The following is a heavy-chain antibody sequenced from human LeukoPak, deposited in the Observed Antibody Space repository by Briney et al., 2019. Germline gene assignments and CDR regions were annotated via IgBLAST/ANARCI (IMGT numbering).Heavy chain of an antibody. CDR2: IKSKTDGGTA. Sequence: GGSLRLSCVASGFIFSNAWMSWVRQAPGKGREWVGHIKSKTDGGTADYVAPVKGRFTISRDDSKNTLYLQMNSLKIEDTAVYYCTTDRHTAMVQFDYWGQGTLVTVSS. J-gene: IGHJ4*02. V-gene: IGHV3-15*01. D-gene: IGHD5-18*01. CDR1: GFIFSNAW. CDR3: TTDRHTAMVQFDY.